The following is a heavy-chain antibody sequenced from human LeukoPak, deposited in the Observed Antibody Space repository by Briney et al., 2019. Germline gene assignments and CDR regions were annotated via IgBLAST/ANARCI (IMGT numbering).Heavy chain of an antibody. CDR3: AKIVGALPSPVGYFDY. CDR1: GFTFTSYS. V-gene: IGHV3-23*01. D-gene: IGHD1-26*01. Sequence: PGGSLRLSCAASGFTFTSYSMNWVRQAPGKGLEWVSTISGGGGSTYYADSVKGRFTISRDNSKNTLYLQVNSLRAEDTAVYYCAKIVGALPSPVGYFDYWGQGTLVTVSS. J-gene: IGHJ4*02. CDR2: ISGGGGST.